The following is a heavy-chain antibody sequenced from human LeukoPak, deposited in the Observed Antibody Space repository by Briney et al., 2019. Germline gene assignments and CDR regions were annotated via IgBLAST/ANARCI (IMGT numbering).Heavy chain of an antibody. J-gene: IGHJ4*02. CDR2: ISYDGSNK. V-gene: IGHV3-30*18. CDR1: GFTFSSYG. D-gene: IGHD5-24*01. CDR3: AKSRDGYNSGG. Sequence: GGSLRLSCAASGFTFSSYGMHWVRQAPGKGLEWVAVISYDGSNKYYADSVKGRFTISRDNSKNTLYLQMNSLRAEDTAVYYCAKSRDGYNSGGWGQGTLVTVSS.